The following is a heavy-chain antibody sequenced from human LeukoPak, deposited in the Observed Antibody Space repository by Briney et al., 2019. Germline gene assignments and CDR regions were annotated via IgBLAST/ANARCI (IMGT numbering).Heavy chain of an antibody. J-gene: IGHJ4*02. Sequence: PGGSLRLSCAVSGFTFSGFWMSWSRQAPGKGLEWVAVISYDGSNKYYADSVKGRFTISRDNSKNTLYLQMNSLRAEDTAVYYCAKVWFGELHFDYWGQGTLVTVSS. D-gene: IGHD3-10*01. V-gene: IGHV3-30*18. CDR2: ISYDGSNK. CDR3: AKVWFGELHFDY. CDR1: GFTFSGFW.